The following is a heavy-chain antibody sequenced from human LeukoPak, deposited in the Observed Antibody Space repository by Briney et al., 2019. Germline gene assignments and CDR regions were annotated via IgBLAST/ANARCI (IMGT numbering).Heavy chain of an antibody. D-gene: IGHD6-19*01. CDR1: GYSFNTYW. CDR3: AGGPKDSSGWFIGFDP. CDR2: FYPGDADT. V-gene: IGHV5-51*01. J-gene: IGHJ5*02. Sequence: PGESLKISCKGSGYSFNTYWIGWVRQMPGKGLEWMGIFYPGDADTKYSPSFQGQVTISADKTISTAYLQWSSLKASDTAMYYCAGGPKDSSGWFIGFDPWGQGTLVTVSS.